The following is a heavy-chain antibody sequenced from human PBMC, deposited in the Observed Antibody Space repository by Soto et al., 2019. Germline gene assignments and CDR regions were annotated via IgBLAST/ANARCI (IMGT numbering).Heavy chain of an antibody. CDR2: ISPYTDDP. Sequence: ASVKVSCKASGNTFTNFGVTWVRQAPGQGLEWMGWISPYTDDPSYAQKFQGRVTMTIDTSTSTAYLDLRRLTSDDTAVYYCARVIPGPEAWFHSCGQGTLVTVSS. J-gene: IGHJ5*01. D-gene: IGHD2-2*01. CDR3: ARVIPGPEAWFHS. V-gene: IGHV1-18*01. CDR1: GNTFTNFG.